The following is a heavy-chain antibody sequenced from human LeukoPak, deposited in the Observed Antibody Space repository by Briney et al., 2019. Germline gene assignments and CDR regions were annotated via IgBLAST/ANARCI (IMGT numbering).Heavy chain of an antibody. D-gene: IGHD1-1*01. V-gene: IGHV4-59*08. Sequence: PSETLSLTCTVSGDSISSYSWSWVRQPPGRGLEWIGYVYYSGSTTYNPSLKSRVTISLDTSKNQFSLKLSSVTAADTAVYYCARQGTTDAFDIWGQGTMVTVSS. CDR2: VYYSGST. J-gene: IGHJ3*02. CDR1: GDSISSYS. CDR3: ARQGTTDAFDI.